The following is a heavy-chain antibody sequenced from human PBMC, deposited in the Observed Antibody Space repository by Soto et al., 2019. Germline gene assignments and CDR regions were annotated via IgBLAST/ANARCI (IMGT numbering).Heavy chain of an antibody. CDR3: ARDHLVSVPAAIPAYYGMDV. J-gene: IGHJ6*02. CDR2: INPNSGGT. CDR1: GYTFTGYY. Sequence: EASVKVSCKASGYTFTGYYMHWVRQAPGQGLEWMGWINPNSGGTNYAQKFQGWVTMTRDTSISTAYMELSRLRSDDTAVYYCARDHLVSVPAAIPAYYGMDVWGQGTTVTVSS. V-gene: IGHV1-2*04. D-gene: IGHD2-2*01.